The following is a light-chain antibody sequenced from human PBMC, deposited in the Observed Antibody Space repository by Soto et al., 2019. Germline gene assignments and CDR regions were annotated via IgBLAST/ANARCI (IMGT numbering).Light chain of an antibody. V-gene: IGLV1-44*01. CDR3: SAWDGRLNGDV. CDR1: SSNIGSNV. CDR2: RDD. Sequence: QSVLTQPPSASGTPGQRVIISCSGSSSNIGSNVVNWYQQLPGTAPRLLIYRDDQRPSGVTDRFSGSRSGTTASLAISGLQSEDEAHYYCSAWDGRLNGDVFGNGTKVTV. J-gene: IGLJ1*01.